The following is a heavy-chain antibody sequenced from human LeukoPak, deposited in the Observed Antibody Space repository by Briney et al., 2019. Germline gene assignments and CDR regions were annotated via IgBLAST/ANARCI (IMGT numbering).Heavy chain of an antibody. CDR2: AYYRSKWYN. Sequence: SQTLSLTCAISGDSVPNNRATWNWIRHSPSRGLEWLGRAYYRSKWYNDYAVSVKSRITIKPDTSKNQFSLQLNSVTPEDTAVYYCSRGRGDIDFDYWGQGTLVIVSS. CDR3: SRGRGDIDFDY. J-gene: IGHJ4*02. CDR1: GDSVPNNRAT. V-gene: IGHV6-1*01.